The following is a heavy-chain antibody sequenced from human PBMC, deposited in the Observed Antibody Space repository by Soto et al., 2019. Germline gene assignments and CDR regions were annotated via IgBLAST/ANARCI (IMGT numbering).Heavy chain of an antibody. CDR2: IWYDGSNK. J-gene: IGHJ4*02. V-gene: IGHV3-33*01. CDR1: GFTFSSYG. Sequence: GGSLRLSCAASGFTFSSYGMHWVRQAPGKGLEWVAVIWYDGSNKYYADSVKGRFTISRDNSKNTLYLQMNSLRAEDTAVYYCASTLNYYYDSSGYPLAVDYWGQGTLVTVSS. D-gene: IGHD3-22*01. CDR3: ASTLNYYYDSSGYPLAVDY.